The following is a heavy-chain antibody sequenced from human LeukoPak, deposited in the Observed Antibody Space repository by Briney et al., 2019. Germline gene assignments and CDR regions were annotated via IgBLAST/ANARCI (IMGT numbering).Heavy chain of an antibody. D-gene: IGHD2-2*01. CDR3: ARVSSYCSSNSCPYDY. Sequence: GGSLRLSCAASGFTFSSYWMHWVRQAPGKGLVWVSRMNTDGGTTSYADSVKGRFTISRDNAQNTLYLQMNSLRVEDTAVYYCARVSSYCSSNSCPYDYWGRGTLVTVSS. CDR1: GFTFSSYW. CDR2: MNTDGGTT. V-gene: IGHV3-74*01. J-gene: IGHJ4*02.